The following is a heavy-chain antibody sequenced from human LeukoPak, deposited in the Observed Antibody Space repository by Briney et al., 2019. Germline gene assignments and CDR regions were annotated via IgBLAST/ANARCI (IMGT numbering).Heavy chain of an antibody. CDR3: ARDRVIIAVTDRGGFPDY. Sequence: GASVKVSCKASGYTFTSYGISWVRQAPGQGLEWMGWISAYNGNTNYAQKLQGRVTMTTDTSTSTAYMELRSLRSDDTAVYYCARDRVIIAVTDRGGFPDYWGQGTLVTVSS. CDR2: ISAYNGNT. J-gene: IGHJ4*02. CDR1: GYTFTSYG. V-gene: IGHV1-18*01. D-gene: IGHD4-17*01.